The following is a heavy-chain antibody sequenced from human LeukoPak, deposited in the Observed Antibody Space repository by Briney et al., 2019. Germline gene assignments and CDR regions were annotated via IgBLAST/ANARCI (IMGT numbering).Heavy chain of an antibody. Sequence: LAGGSLRLSCAASGFTFSSYAMSWVRQAPGKGLEWVSAISGSGGSTYYADSVKGRFTISRDNAKNSLYLQMNSLRAEDTAVYYCARDRGYGADRFDYWGQGTLVTVSS. CDR1: GFTFSSYA. CDR2: ISGSGGST. D-gene: IGHD4-17*01. CDR3: ARDRGYGADRFDY. J-gene: IGHJ4*02. V-gene: IGHV3-23*01.